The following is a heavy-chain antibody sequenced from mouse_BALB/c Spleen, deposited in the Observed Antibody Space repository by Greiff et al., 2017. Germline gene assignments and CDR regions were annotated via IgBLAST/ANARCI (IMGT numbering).Heavy chain of an antibody. CDR3: TRVDGYPWYFDV. CDR1: GYTFTSYW. Sequence: QVQLQQSGAELVRPGASVKLSCKASGYTFTSYWINWVKQRPGQGLEWIGNIYPSDSYTNYNQKFKDKATLTVDKSSSTAYMQLSSPTSEDSAVYYCTRVDGYPWYFDVWGAGTTVTVSS. D-gene: IGHD2-3*01. V-gene: IGHV1-69*02. CDR2: IYPSDSYT. J-gene: IGHJ1*01.